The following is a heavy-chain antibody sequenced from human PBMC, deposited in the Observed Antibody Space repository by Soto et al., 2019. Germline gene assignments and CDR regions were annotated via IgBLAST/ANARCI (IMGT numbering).Heavy chain of an antibody. CDR2: IYYSGST. CDR1: GGSISSYY. Sequence: SETLSLTCTVSGGSISSYYWSWIRQPPGKGLEWIGYIYYSGSTNYNPSLKSRVTISVDTSKNQFSLKLSSVAAADTAVYYCARFGGSSLGSSYFEYWGQGTLVTVSS. V-gene: IGHV4-59*01. J-gene: IGHJ4*02. D-gene: IGHD2-15*01. CDR3: ARFGGSSLGSSYFEY.